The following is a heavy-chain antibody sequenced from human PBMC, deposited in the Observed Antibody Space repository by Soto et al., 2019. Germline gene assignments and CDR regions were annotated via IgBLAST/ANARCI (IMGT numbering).Heavy chain of an antibody. D-gene: IGHD2-15*01. Sequence: QVQLVQSGAEVKKPGSSVKVSCEASGGTFTNYIFSWVRQAPGQGLEWMGRFIPIQGKADYALKFQDRVTFTADESTKTVYMEMRGLRPEDTALYFCARSVVIVHICYMDVWGKGTAISVSS. V-gene: IGHV1-69*02. CDR2: FIPIQGKA. J-gene: IGHJ6*03. CDR1: GGTFTNYI. CDR3: ARSVVIVHICYMDV.